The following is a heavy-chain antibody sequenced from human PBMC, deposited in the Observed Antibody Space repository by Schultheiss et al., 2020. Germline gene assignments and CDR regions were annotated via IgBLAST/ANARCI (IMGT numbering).Heavy chain of an antibody. CDR3: ARYYDWYYYMDV. D-gene: IGHD3-3*01. V-gene: IGHV3-21*04. J-gene: IGHJ6*03. CDR1: GFTFSSYS. Sequence: GESLKISCAASGFTFSSYSMNWVRQAPGKGLEWVSSISSSSSYIYYADSVKGRFTISRDNAKNSLYLQMNSLRAEDTAVYYCARYYDWYYYMDVWGKGTTVTVSS. CDR2: ISSSSSYI.